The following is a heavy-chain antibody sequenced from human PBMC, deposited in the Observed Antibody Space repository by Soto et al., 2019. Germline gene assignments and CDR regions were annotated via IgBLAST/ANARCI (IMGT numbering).Heavy chain of an antibody. CDR3: ARDQGISGSYLYNY. V-gene: IGHV1-18*01. Sequence: VELVQSGVEVKKPGASVTVSCKTSGYPFTTYGLTWVRQAPGQGLEWMGWISGYRGATEYAQKFRDRVTLTTDSSTSTAYLELRSLTSDDTAFYYCARDQGISGSYLYNYWGQGTLVTVSS. CDR2: ISGYRGAT. CDR1: GYPFTTYG. J-gene: IGHJ4*02. D-gene: IGHD1-26*01.